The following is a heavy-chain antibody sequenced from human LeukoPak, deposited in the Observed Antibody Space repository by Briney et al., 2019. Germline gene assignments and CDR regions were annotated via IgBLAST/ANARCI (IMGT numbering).Heavy chain of an antibody. V-gene: IGHV4-38-2*02. CDR1: GYSISSGYY. D-gene: IGHD3-10*01. CDR2: IYHSGST. J-gene: IGHJ4*02. CDR3: AKGSTWFGDQPLDYFDY. Sequence: PSETLSLTCTVSGYSISSGYYWGWIRQPPGKGLEWIGSIYHSGSTYYNPSLKSRVTISVDTSKNQFSLKLSSVTAADTAVYYCAKGSTWFGDQPLDYFDYWGQGTLVTVSS.